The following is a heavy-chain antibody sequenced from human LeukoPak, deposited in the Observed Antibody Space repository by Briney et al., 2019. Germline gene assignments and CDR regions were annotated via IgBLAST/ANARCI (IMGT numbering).Heavy chain of an antibody. CDR2: ISAYNGNT. J-gene: IGHJ4*02. CDR1: GYTFTSYG. CDR3: ARDRGIAVAVPSGY. V-gene: IGHV1-18*01. D-gene: IGHD6-19*01. Sequence: ASVKVSCKASGYTFTSYGISWVRQAPGQGLEWMGWISAYNGNTNYAQKLQGRVTMTRDTSISTAYMELSRLRSDDTAVYYCARDRGIAVAVPSGYWGQGTLVTVSS.